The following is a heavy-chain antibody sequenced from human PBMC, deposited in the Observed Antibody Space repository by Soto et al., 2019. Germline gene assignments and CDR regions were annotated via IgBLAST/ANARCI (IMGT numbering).Heavy chain of an antibody. J-gene: IGHJ6*02. Sequence: PVGSLRLSCAASGFTFSSYAMHWVRQAPGKGLEWVSSISSRSDIYYADSVKGRFTISRDNAKNSVSLQMNSLRAEDTAVYYCAREYTAWPLAYGLGVWGQGTTVTVSS. D-gene: IGHD2-2*02. CDR2: ISSRSDI. CDR1: GFTFSSYA. V-gene: IGHV3-21*01. CDR3: AREYTAWPLAYGLGV.